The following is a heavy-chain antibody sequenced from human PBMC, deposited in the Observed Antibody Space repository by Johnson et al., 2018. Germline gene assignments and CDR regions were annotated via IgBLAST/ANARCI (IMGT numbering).Heavy chain of an antibody. CDR1: GCTFRSYG. CDR2: ISDDGSNK. CDR3: ARVYYVGSGWYRGPPAH. J-gene: IGHJ1*01. D-gene: IGHD6-19*01. V-gene: IGHV3-30*03. Sequence: QVQLVQSGGGVVQPGRSMRLSWAASGCTFRSYGMHGVRQAPGKGLEGVAVISDDGSNKYYAESVKGRFTISRDNSKNTLYLQMNSLRPEATAVYDCARVYYVGSGWYRGPPAHWGQGTLVTVSS.